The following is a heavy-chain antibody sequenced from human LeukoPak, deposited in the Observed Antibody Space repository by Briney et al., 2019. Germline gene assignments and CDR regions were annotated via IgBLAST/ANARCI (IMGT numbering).Heavy chain of an antibody. CDR3: ARGRGGSYWVWSEEDY. CDR1: GFTFSSYA. D-gene: IGHD1-26*01. CDR2: ISGSGGST. J-gene: IGHJ4*02. Sequence: GGSLRLSCAASGFTFSSYAMSWVRQAPGKGLEWVSAISGSGGSTYYADSVKGRFTISRDNSKNTLYLQMNSLRAEDTAVYYCARGRGGSYWVWSEEDYWGPGTLVTVSS. V-gene: IGHV3-23*01.